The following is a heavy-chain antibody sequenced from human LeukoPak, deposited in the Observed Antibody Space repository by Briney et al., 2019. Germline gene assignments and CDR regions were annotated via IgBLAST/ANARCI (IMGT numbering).Heavy chain of an antibody. CDR1: GGSFSGYY. CDR3: ARGPYGGNSAAYYMDV. Sequence: SETLSLTCAVYGGSFSGYYWSWIRQPPRKGLEWIGEINNSGSTNYNPSLKSRVTISVDTSKNQFSLKLSSVTAADTAVYYCARGPYGGNSAAYYMDVWGKGTTVTVSS. D-gene: IGHD4-23*01. CDR2: INNSGST. J-gene: IGHJ6*03. V-gene: IGHV4-34*01.